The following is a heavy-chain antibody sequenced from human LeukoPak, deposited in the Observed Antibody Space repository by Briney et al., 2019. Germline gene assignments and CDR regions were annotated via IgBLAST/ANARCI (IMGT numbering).Heavy chain of an antibody. V-gene: IGHV4-39*01. CDR3: ARQGLWELPTFDS. D-gene: IGHD1-26*01. J-gene: IGHJ4*02. CDR2: VYYSGST. CDR1: GDSISSGTYY. Sequence: SETLSLTCTVSGDSISSGTYYWGYIRPPPQMGLEGIGSVYYSGSTYYNPSLKSRVTISVDTSKNQFSLKLSSVTAADTAVYYCARQGLWELPTFDSWGQGTLVSVSS.